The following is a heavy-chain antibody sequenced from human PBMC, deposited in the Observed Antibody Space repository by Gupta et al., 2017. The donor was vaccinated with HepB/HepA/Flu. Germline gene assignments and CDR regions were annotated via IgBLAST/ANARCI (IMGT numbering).Heavy chain of an antibody. CDR3: ARGFQGGYYTRYFDY. CDR2: IYHSGST. D-gene: IGHD3-3*01. Sequence: QLQLQESGSGLVKPSQTLSLTCAVSGGSLRSGGYSWIWMRQPPGKGLEWIGYIYHSGSTYYNPSLKSRVTISVDRSKNQFSLKLSSVTAADTAVYYCARGFQGGYYTRYFDYWGQGTLVTVSS. CDR1: GGSLRSGGYS. V-gene: IGHV4-30-2*01. J-gene: IGHJ4*02.